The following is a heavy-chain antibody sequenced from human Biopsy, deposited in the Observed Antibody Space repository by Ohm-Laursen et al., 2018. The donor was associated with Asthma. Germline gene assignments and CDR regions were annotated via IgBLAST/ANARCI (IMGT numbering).Heavy chain of an antibody. J-gene: IGHJ6*02. CDR3: ARGPELDV. CDR2: TNERGVT. V-gene: IGHV4-34*01. Sequence: SDTLSLTWDVYPGSFSGFFWTWIRQSPGKGLGWIGETNERGVTNNNPSLKSRVIISLDTYWNRVSLKLTSVTAADTAVYYCARGPELDVWGQGTTVTVSS. CDR1: PGSFSGFF.